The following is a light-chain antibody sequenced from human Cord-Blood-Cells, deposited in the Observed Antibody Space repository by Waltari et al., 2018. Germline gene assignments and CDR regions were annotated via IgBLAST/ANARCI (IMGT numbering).Light chain of an antibody. V-gene: IGKV3-20*01. CDR3: QQYGSSPRT. J-gene: IGKJ1*01. CDR1: QSVSSSY. CDR2: VAS. Sequence: EIVLTQSPGTLSLSPGERATLSCRASQSVSSSYLAWYQQKPGQAPRLLIYVASSRATGIPDRFSCSRSGTDFTLTISSLEPEDFAVYYCQQYGSSPRTFVQGTMVEIK.